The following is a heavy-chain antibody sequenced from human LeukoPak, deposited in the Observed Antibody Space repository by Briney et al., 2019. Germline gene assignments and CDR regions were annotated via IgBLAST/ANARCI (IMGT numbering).Heavy chain of an antibody. CDR2: ISISGTNM. J-gene: IGHJ3*02. D-gene: IGHD3-22*01. V-gene: IGHV3-48*03. Sequence: GGSLRLSCAASGFTFSGYEMNWVRQAPGKGLEWVSYISISGTNMLYAGSVKGRFTISRDNSRTSLYLQMSSLRAEDTAVYYCARGGGSAYHYNAFDIWGLGTMVTVSS. CDR3: ARGGGSAYHYNAFDI. CDR1: GFTFSGYE.